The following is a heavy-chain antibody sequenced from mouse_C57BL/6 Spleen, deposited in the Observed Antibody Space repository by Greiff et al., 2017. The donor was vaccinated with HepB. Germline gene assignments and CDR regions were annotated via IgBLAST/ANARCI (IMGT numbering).Heavy chain of an antibody. CDR3: EREAHGLDY. J-gene: IGHJ3*01. CDR1: GYTFTSYW. CDR2: IYPNSGST. V-gene: IGHV1-64*01. Sequence: QVQLQQPGAELVKPGASVKLSCKASGYTFTSYWMHWVKQRPGQGLEWIGMIYPNSGSTNYNEKFKSKATLTVDKSSSTACMQLSDLTSDDSAVYYCEREAHGLDYWGQGTLVTVSA.